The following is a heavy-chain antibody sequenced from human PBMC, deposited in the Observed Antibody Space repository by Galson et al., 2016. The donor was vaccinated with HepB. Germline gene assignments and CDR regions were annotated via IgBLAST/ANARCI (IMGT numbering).Heavy chain of an antibody. CDR1: GFTFTTYG. V-gene: IGHV3-30*18. D-gene: IGHD3-10*01. CDR2: ISYDGSQE. J-gene: IGHJ5*02. CDR3: AKDLQAFRGVLVSWFDP. Sequence: SLRLSCAASGFTFTTYGMHWVRQAPGKGLEWVAGISYDGSQEYYADSVKGRLTISRDDSMNTLYLQMNSLRAGDTAVYYCAKDLQAFRGVLVSWFDPWGQGTLVIVSS.